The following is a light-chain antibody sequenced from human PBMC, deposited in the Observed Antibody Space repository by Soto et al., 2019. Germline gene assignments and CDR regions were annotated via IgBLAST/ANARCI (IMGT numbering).Light chain of an antibody. CDR2: DVS. V-gene: IGLV2-14*01. CDR3: SSYTSSSTPYV. Sequence: QSALTQPASVSGSPGQSITISCTGTSSDVGGYNYVSWYQQHPGKAPKLMIYDVSNRPSGVSNRFSGSKPGNTASLTISGLQAEDEADYYCSSYTSSSTPYVFGTGTKVTV. CDR1: SSDVGGYNY. J-gene: IGLJ1*01.